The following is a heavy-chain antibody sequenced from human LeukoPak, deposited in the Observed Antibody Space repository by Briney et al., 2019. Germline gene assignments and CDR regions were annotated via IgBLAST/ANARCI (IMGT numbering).Heavy chain of an antibody. Sequence: PGGSLRLSCAASGFTFSSSELSWVRRAPGKGLEWVSAIAVGGGTTYADSVVGRFIISRDNSKNTLYLQMSSLRAEDTAIYYCAKTIPYWYFDLWGRGTLVTVSS. CDR2: IAVGGGTT. D-gene: IGHD5-24*01. V-gene: IGHV3-23*01. CDR3: AKTIPYWYFDL. J-gene: IGHJ2*01. CDR1: GFTFSSSE.